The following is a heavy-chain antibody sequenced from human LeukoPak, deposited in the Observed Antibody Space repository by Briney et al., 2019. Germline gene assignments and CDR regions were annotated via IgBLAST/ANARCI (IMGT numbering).Heavy chain of an antibody. CDR3: ARASSVVPAAPAGFDY. CDR1: GGSISSYY. J-gene: IGHJ4*02. V-gene: IGHV4-59*08. D-gene: IGHD2-2*01. CDR2: IYYSGST. Sequence: SETLSLTCTVSGGSISSYYWSWIRQPPGKGLEWIGYIYYSGSTNYNPSLKSRVTISVDTSKNQFSLKLSSVTAADTAVYYCARASSVVPAAPAGFDYWGQGTLVTVSS.